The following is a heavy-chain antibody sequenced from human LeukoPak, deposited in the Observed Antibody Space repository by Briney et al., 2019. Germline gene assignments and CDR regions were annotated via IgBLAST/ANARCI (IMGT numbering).Heavy chain of an antibody. J-gene: IGHJ1*01. CDR2: INADSGGT. Sequence: ASVDVSCKASGYTFTGYYMLWVRQAPGHGLEWIGWINADSGGTNYEQKFQGKVTMNRDTYISTSYMELRRLRYDAAVVYHRERELWLRWGQSPLVTVP. V-gene: IGHV1-2*02. D-gene: IGHD6-19*01. CDR3: ERELWLR. CDR1: GYTFTGYY.